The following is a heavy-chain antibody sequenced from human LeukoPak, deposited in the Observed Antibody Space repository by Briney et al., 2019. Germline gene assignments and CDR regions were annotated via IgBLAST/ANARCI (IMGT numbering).Heavy chain of an antibody. D-gene: IGHD2-8*02. CDR3: VKDRYCPEVTCFGGGFEY. CDR1: GFTFDDYG. J-gene: IGHJ4*02. V-gene: IGHV3-23*01. Sequence: AGGSLRLSCAASGFTFDDYGMSWVRQAPGKGLEWVSGISGRGDSADYADSVKGRFTISRDNSKNTLYLRLNSLRVEDTATYYCVKDRYCPEVTCFGGGFEYWGQGTLVVVSS. CDR2: ISGRGDSA.